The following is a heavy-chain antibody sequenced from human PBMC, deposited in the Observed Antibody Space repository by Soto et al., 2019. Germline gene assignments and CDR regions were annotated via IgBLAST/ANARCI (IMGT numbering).Heavy chain of an antibody. J-gene: IGHJ3*02. CDR3: ARVTQKNDAFDI. CDR1: GYTFTSYA. V-gene: IGHV1-3*01. Sequence: ASVKVSCKASGYTFTSYAMHWVRQAPGQRLEWMGWINAGNGNTKYAQKLQGRVTMTTDTSTSTAYMELRSLRSDDTAVYYCARVTQKNDAFDIWGQGTMVTVSS. CDR2: INAGNGNT.